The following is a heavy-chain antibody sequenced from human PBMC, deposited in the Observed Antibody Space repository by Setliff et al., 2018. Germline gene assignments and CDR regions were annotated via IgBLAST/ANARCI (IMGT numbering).Heavy chain of an antibody. CDR1: GFTFCRYW. V-gene: IGHV3-7*01. Sequence: GGSLRLSCVTSGFTFCRYWMSWVRQAPGKGLEWVANRKEDGSEKYYVDSVKGRFTVSRDNAKKSLYLQMNSLRDKDTAVYYCARDHAYGSRFYYYYGMDVWGQGTTVTVSS. J-gene: IGHJ6*02. D-gene: IGHD3-10*01. CDR3: ARDHAYGSRFYYYYGMDV. CDR2: RKEDGSEK.